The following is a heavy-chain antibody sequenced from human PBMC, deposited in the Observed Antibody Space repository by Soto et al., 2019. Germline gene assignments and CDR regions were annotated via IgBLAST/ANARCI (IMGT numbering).Heavy chain of an antibody. CDR1: GDSISSHY. CDR3: ATLDTANDY. Sequence: SSETLSLTCTVSGDSISSHYWNWIRQPPGKGLEWIGYIYHSGITSYNPSLKSRVTMSLDTSRKQFSLNLNSVTAADTAVYYCATLDTANDYWGQGTQVTVSS. CDR2: IYHSGIT. D-gene: IGHD5-18*01. J-gene: IGHJ4*02. V-gene: IGHV4-59*11.